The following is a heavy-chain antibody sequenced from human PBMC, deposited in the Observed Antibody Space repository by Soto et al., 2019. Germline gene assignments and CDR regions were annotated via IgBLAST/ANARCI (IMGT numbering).Heavy chain of an antibody. J-gene: IGHJ4*02. Sequence: PGESLKISCKGSGYSFTSYWIGWVRQMPGKGLEWMGIIYPGDSDTRYSPSFQGQVTISADKSISTAYLQWSSLKASDTAMYYCARQVRTEFYSGYDGGHFDYWGQGTLVTVSS. D-gene: IGHD5-12*01. V-gene: IGHV5-51*01. CDR2: IYPGDSDT. CDR3: ARQVRTEFYSGYDGGHFDY. CDR1: GYSFTSYW.